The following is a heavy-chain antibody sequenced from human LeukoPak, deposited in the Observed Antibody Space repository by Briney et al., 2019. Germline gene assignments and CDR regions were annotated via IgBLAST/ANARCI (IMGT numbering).Heavy chain of an antibody. CDR1: GGSISSYY. J-gene: IGHJ6*03. CDR2: IYTSGST. Sequence: PSETLSLTCTVSGGSISSYYWSWIRQPPGKGLEWIGYIYTSGSTNYNPSLKSRVTISVDTSKNQFSLKLSSVTAADTAVYYCARHLYYYDSSGYYWRTYYYMDVWGKGTTVTVSS. CDR3: ARHLYYYDSSGYYWRTYYYMDV. V-gene: IGHV4-4*09. D-gene: IGHD3-22*01.